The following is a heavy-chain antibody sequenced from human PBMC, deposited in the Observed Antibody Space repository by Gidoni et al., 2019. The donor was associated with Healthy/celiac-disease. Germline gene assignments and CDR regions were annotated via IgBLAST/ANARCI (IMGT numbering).Heavy chain of an antibody. Sequence: QVQLQQWGAGLLTPSETLSLTRAVYGGSFRGHYWSWIRQPPGKWLEWIGETNHSGSTNYNRSLKSRVTISVDTSKNQFSLKLSSVTAADTAVYYCARGVGAPRLLRYWGQGTLVTVSS. CDR3: ARGVGAPRLLRY. J-gene: IGHJ4*02. CDR1: GGSFRGHY. D-gene: IGHD1-26*01. V-gene: IGHV4-34*01. CDR2: TNHSGST.